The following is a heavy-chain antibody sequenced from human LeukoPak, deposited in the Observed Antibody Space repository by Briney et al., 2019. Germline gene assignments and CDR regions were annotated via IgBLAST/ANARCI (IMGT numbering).Heavy chain of an antibody. CDR2: INSDGSST. CDR1: GFTFSSYW. J-gene: IGHJ4*02. Sequence: GSLRLSCAASGFTFSSYWMHWVRQAPGKGLVWVSRINSDGSSTSYADSVKGRFTISRDNAKNTLYLQMNRLRAEDTAVYYCARDTNDFWSGYSKLPDYWGQGTLVTVSS. V-gene: IGHV3-74*01. CDR3: ARDTNDFWSGYSKLPDY. D-gene: IGHD3-3*01.